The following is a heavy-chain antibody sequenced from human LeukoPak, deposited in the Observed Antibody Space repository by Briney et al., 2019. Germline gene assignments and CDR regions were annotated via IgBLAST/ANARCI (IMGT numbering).Heavy chain of an antibody. J-gene: IGHJ4*02. V-gene: IGHV3-21*06. Sequence: GGSLRLSGAASGFTYSTYTLTWVRQAPGKGLEWVSSIDSSSSYIHYADSVKGRFTISRDNAKNSMYLEMNSLRAEDTAVYYCAREGAKRGYSGYDAMYWGQGTLVIVSS. D-gene: IGHD5-12*01. CDR3: AREGAKRGYSGYDAMY. CDR1: GFTYSTYT. CDR2: IDSSSSYI.